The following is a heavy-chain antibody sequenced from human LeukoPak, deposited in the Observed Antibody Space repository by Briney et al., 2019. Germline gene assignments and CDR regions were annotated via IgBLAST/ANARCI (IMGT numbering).Heavy chain of an antibody. CDR2: IIPIFGIA. CDR1: GGTVSSYA. CDR3: ARAGGSSGYYPENLHHFDY. J-gene: IGHJ4*02. Sequence: SVKVSCKASGGTVSSYAIGGVRQAPGQGLEWMGRIIPIFGIANYAQKFQGRVTITADKSTSTAYMELSSLRSEDTAVYYCARAGGSSGYYPENLHHFDYWGQGTLVTVSS. D-gene: IGHD3-22*01. V-gene: IGHV1-69*04.